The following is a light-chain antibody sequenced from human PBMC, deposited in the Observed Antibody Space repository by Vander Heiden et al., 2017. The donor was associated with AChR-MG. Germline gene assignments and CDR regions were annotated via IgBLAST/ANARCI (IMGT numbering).Light chain of an antibody. CDR1: NIGSKS. V-gene: IGLV3-21*04. Sequence: SYVLTQPPSVSVAPGKTARITCGGNNIGSKSVHWYQQKPGQAPVLVIYYDSDRPSGIPERFSGSNSGNTATLTISRVEAGDEADYYCQVWDSSSDPPFGGGTKLTGL. J-gene: IGLJ2*01. CDR3: QVWDSSSDPP. CDR2: YDS.